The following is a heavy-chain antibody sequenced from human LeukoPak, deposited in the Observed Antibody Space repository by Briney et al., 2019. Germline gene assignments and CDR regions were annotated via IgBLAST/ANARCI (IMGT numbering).Heavy chain of an antibody. CDR1: GGSISSGGYY. CDR3: ARVSRDGYKTVDY. CDR2: IYHSGST. Sequence: SETLSLTCTVSGGSISSGGYYWSWIRQPPGKGLEWIGYIYHSGSTYYNPSLKSRVTISVDRSKNQFSLKLSSVTAADTAVYYCARVSRDGYKTVDYWGQGTLVTVAS. D-gene: IGHD5-24*01. V-gene: IGHV4-30-2*01. J-gene: IGHJ4*02.